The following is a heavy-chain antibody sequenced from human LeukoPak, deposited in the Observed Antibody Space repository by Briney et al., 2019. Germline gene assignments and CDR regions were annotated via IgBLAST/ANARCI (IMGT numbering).Heavy chain of an antibody. V-gene: IGHV3-23*01. J-gene: IGHJ4*02. Sequence: GGSLRLSCAASGFTFSNYPMTWVRQAPGKGLEWVSAISGSGDSIKYAPFVKGRFTTSRDNSKSTLYLRLNSLRVEDTAVYYCAKDWRADYWGQGTLVTVSS. CDR3: AKDWRADY. CDR2: ISGSGDSI. CDR1: GFTFSNYP.